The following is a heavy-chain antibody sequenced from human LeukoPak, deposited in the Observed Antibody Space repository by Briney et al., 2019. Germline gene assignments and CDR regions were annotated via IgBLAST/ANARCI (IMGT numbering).Heavy chain of an antibody. Sequence: SETLSLTCTVSGGSISSYYWSWIRQPPGKGLEWIGNIFYSGSTYYSPSAKSRVTISLDTSRNQFSLKLNSVTAADTAVYYCAKSNGYGLVDIWGQGTMVTVSS. V-gene: IGHV4-59*12. CDR3: AKSNGYGLVDI. CDR1: GGSISSYY. J-gene: IGHJ3*02. D-gene: IGHD3-10*01. CDR2: IFYSGST.